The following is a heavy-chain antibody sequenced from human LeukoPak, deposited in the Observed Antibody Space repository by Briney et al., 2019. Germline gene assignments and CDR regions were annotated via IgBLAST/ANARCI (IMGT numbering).Heavy chain of an antibody. V-gene: IGHV4-4*02. Sequence: SETLSLTCAVSGGSISSSNWWSWVRQPPGKGLEWIGEIYHSGSTNHNPSLKSRVTISVDKSKNQFSLKLSSVTAADTAVYYCARWGYYYDSSVNAFDIWGQATMVTVSS. CDR3: ARWGYYYDSSVNAFDI. D-gene: IGHD3-22*01. CDR2: IYHSGST. CDR1: GGSISSSNW. J-gene: IGHJ3*02.